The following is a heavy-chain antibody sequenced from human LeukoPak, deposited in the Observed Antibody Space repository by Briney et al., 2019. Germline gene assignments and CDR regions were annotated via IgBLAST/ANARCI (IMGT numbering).Heavy chain of an antibody. CDR2: ISWDGGST. D-gene: IGHD6-13*01. J-gene: IGHJ4*02. CDR1: GFTFDDYT. CDR3: AREGQAAAGPIDY. Sequence: GGSLRLSCAASGFTFDDYTMHWVRQAPGKGLEWVSLISWDGGSTYYADSVKGRFTISRDNAKNSLYLQMNSLRAGDTALYHCAREGQAAAGPIDYWGQGTLVTVSS. V-gene: IGHV3-43*01.